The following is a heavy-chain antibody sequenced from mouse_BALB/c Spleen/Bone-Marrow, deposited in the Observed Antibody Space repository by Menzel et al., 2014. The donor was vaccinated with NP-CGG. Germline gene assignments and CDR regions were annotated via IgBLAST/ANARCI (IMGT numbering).Heavy chain of an antibody. CDR3: KSNNYGSGRGFAH. V-gene: IGHV1S53*02. J-gene: IGHJ3*01. CDR1: GYTFTDHA. Sequence: VQLQQSDAELVKPGASVKISCKASGYTFTDHAIHWVKQTPEQGLEWIGYISPGNGDIKYNEKFKGKATLTADKSSNTAYMQLNSLTSEDSAVYFCKSNNYGSGRGFAHWGQGTLVTVSA. CDR2: ISPGNGDI. D-gene: IGHD1-1*01.